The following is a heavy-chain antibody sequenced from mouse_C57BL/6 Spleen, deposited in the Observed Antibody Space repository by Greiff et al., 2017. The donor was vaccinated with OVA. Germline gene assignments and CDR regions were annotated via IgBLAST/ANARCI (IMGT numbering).Heavy chain of an antibody. D-gene: IGHD4-1*01. Sequence: QVQLKQPGAELVKPGASVKLSCKASGYTFTSYWMHWVKQRPGQGLEWIGMIHPNSGSTNYNEKFKSKATLTVDKSSSTAYMQLSSLTSEDSAVYYCARGEAGTMNYAMGDWGQGTSVTFAS. CDR3: ARGEAGTMNYAMGD. J-gene: IGHJ4*01. V-gene: IGHV1-64*01. CDR2: IHPNSGST. CDR1: GYTFTSYW.